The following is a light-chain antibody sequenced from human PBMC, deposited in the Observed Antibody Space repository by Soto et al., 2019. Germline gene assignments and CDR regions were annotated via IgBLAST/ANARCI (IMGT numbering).Light chain of an antibody. CDR2: EVT. J-gene: IGLJ2*01. V-gene: IGLV2-14*01. Sequence: QSVLTQPASVSGSPGQSITISCTGTSSDIGGYNYVSWYQQHPGKAPKLMIYEVTNQPSGVSNRFSASKSGNTASLTISGLQAEDEADYYCSSYTTSNTLVFGGGTKLTVL. CDR1: SSDIGGYNY. CDR3: SSYTTSNTLV.